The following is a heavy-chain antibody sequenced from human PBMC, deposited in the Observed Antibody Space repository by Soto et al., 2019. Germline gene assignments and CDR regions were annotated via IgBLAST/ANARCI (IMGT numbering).Heavy chain of an antibody. CDR2: IYYSGST. CDR1: GGSISSSNW. CDR3: ARGGIPPSGYGIAYAMDV. D-gene: IGHD1-26*01. J-gene: IGHJ6*02. Sequence: SATRSLTCAVSGGSISSSNWWSWVRHPPWKWLEWIGEIYYSGSTYYTPALKSRVTLSVDTSKNQFSLNLNSVTAADTAVYYCARGGIPPSGYGIAYAMDVWGQGTTVTVSS. V-gene: IGHV4-4*02.